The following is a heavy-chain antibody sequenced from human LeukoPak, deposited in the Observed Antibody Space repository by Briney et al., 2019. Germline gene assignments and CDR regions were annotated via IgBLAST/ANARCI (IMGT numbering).Heavy chain of an antibody. CDR2: IYSGGST. J-gene: IGHJ4*02. CDR3: AKANWSYSFDY. V-gene: IGHV3-53*05. Sequence: GGSLRLSCAASGFTVSSNYMSWVRQAPGKGLEWVSVIYSGGSTYYADSVKGRFTISRDNSKNTLYLQMNSLRAEDTAVYYCAKANWSYSFDYWGQGTLVTVSS. CDR1: GFTVSSNY. D-gene: IGHD1-7*01.